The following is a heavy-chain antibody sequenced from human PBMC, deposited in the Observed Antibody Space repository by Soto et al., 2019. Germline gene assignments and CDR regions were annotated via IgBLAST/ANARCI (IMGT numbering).Heavy chain of an antibody. V-gene: IGHV3-48*03. CDR3: ARDGLAASYYYYYGMDV. D-gene: IGHD6-25*01. Sequence: PGGSLRLSCAASGFTFSSYEMNWVRQAPGEGLEWVSYISSSGSTIYYADSVKGRFTISRDNAKNSLYLQMNSLRAEDTAVYYCARDGLAASYYYYYGMDVWGQGTTVTVSS. CDR2: ISSSGSTI. J-gene: IGHJ6*02. CDR1: GFTFSSYE.